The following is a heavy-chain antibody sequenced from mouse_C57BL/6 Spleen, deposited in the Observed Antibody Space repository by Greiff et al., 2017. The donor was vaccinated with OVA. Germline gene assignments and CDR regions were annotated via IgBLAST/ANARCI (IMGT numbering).Heavy chain of an antibody. J-gene: IGHJ3*01. D-gene: IGHD2-2*01. Sequence: VQLQQPGAELVKPGASVKLSCKASGYTFTSYWMQWVKQRPGQGLEWIGEIDPSDSYTNYNQKFKGKATLTVDTSSSTAYMQLSSLTSEDSAVYYCAREYGLPWGQGTLVTVSA. V-gene: IGHV1-50*01. CDR3: AREYGLP. CDR1: GYTFTSYW. CDR2: IDPSDSYT.